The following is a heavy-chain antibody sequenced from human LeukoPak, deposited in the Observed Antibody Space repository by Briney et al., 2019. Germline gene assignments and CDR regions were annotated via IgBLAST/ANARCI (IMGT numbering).Heavy chain of an antibody. CDR1: GFTFSSYG. CDR2: IWYDGSNK. V-gene: IGHV3-33*01. D-gene: IGHD3-3*01. CDR3: ARDPTTYDFWSGYYLYYFDY. Sequence: GGSLRLSCAASGFTFSSYGMHWVRQAPSKGLEWVAVIWYDGSNKYYADSVKGRFTISRDNSKNTLYLQMNSLRAEDTAVYYCARDPTTYDFWSGYYLYYFDYWGQGTLVTVSS. J-gene: IGHJ4*02.